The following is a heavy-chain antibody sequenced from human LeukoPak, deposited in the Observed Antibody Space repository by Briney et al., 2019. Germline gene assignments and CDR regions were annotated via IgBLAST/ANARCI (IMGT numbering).Heavy chain of an antibody. J-gene: IGHJ4*02. CDR3: ARRGSYSLFDY. CDR2: LKQDGSEI. D-gene: IGHD1-26*01. Sequence: GGSLRLSCGASGFTFSSHWVSWVRQARGKALEWVANLKQDGSEIYYVGSVRGRFTISRDNAKNSLYLQMNSLRAEDTAVYYCARRGSYSLFDYWGPGTLVTVSS. CDR1: GFTFSSHW. V-gene: IGHV3-7*01.